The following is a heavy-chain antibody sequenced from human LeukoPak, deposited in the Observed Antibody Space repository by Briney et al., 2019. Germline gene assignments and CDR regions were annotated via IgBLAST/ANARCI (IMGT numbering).Heavy chain of an antibody. V-gene: IGHV3-64*04. J-gene: IGHJ4*02. CDR3: ARDLGIGY. D-gene: IGHD7-27*01. CDR1: GFTFSSFA. Sequence: PGGPLRLSCSASGFTFSSFAMHWVRQAPGKGLEYISGVSDNGVSIYYADSVKGRFTISRDNAKISLYLQMNSLRAEDTAVYYCARDLGIGYWGQGSLVTVSS. CDR2: VSDNGVSI.